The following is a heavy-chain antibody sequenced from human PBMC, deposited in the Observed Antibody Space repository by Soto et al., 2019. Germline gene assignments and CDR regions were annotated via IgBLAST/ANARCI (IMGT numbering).Heavy chain of an antibody. Sequence: PGGSLRLSCAASGFTVSSYGMHWVRQAPGKGLEWVAVIWYDGSNKYYADSVKGRFTISRDNSKNTLYLQMNSLRAEDTAVYYCARDPILEWLPKPPSYYFDYWGQGTLVTVSS. V-gene: IGHV3-33*01. J-gene: IGHJ4*02. D-gene: IGHD3-3*01. CDR2: IWYDGSNK. CDR1: GFTVSSYG. CDR3: ARDPILEWLPKPPSYYFDY.